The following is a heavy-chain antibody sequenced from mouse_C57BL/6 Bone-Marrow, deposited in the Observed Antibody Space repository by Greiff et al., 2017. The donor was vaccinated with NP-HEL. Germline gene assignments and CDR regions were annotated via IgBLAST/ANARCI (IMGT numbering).Heavy chain of an antibody. CDR3: ARKNVYDYYVHWYFDV. CDR2: INPYNGGT. CDR1: GYTFTDYY. V-gene: IGHV1-19*01. Sequence: EVQLQQSGPVLVKPGASVKMSCKASGYTFTDYYMNWVKQSHGKSLEWIGVINPYNGGTSYNQKFKGKATLTVDKSSSTAYMELNSLTSEDSAVYYCARKNVYDYYVHWYFDVWGTGTTVTVSS. D-gene: IGHD1-1*01. J-gene: IGHJ1*03.